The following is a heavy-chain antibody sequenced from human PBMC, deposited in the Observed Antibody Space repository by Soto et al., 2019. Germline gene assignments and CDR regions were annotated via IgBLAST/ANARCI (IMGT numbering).Heavy chain of an antibody. V-gene: IGHV4-59*01. D-gene: IGHD4-17*01. J-gene: IGHJ6*03. CDR3: ARSQPTEYGDYEHYYYYYMDV. Sequence: SETLSLTCTVSGGSISSYYWSWIRQPPGKGLEWIGYIYYSGSTNYNPSLKSRVTISVDTSKNQFSLKLSSVTAADTAVYYCARSQPTEYGDYEHYYYYYMDVWGKGTTVTVSS. CDR1: GGSISSYY. CDR2: IYYSGST.